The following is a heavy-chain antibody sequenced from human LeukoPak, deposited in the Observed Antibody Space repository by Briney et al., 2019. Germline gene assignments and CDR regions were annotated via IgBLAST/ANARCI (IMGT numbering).Heavy chain of an antibody. CDR3: ARDRGYGYGFFDY. J-gene: IGHJ4*02. CDR2: FYSGGSS. D-gene: IGHD5-18*01. CDR1: GFTVRSIY. V-gene: IGHV3-53*01. Sequence: GGPLRLSCAASGFTVRSIYMTWVRQAPGKGLEWVSSFYSGGSSYYADSVKGRFIISRDSSTDTLYLQMNSLRVEDTAVYFCARDRGYGYGFFDYWGQGTLVTVSS.